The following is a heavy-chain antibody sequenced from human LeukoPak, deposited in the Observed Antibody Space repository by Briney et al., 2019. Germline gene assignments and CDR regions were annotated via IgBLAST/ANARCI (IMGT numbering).Heavy chain of an antibody. V-gene: IGHV1-18*01. D-gene: IGHD3-22*01. CDR3: ARGVGSSGYYSFDY. Sequence: ASVKVSCKASGYSFPTYGISWVRQAPGQGLEWMGWISVYNGNTNYAQKLQGRVTMTTDTSTSTAYMELRSLRSDDTAVYYCARGVGSSGYYSFDYWGQGTLVTVSS. J-gene: IGHJ4*02. CDR2: ISVYNGNT. CDR1: GYSFPTYG.